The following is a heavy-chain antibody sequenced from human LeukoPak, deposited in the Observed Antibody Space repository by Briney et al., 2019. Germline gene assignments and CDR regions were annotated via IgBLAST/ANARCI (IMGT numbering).Heavy chain of an antibody. CDR3: ARSIAAAGTGDDY. D-gene: IGHD6-13*01. J-gene: IGHJ4*02. Sequence: ASVKVSCKASGSTFSYYHINWVRQGSGQGPEWMGWINPKSGDASYNQAFQGRVTMTRNTSISTAYMELSSLRSEDTAVYYCARSIAAAGTGDDYWGQGTLVTVSS. CDR1: GSTFSYYH. CDR2: INPKSGDA. V-gene: IGHV1-8*02.